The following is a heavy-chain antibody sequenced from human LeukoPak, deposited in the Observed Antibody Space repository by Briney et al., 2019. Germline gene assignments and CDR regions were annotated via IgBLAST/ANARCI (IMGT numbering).Heavy chain of an antibody. CDR2: FYYSGST. J-gene: IGHJ4*02. CDR1: GGSISSSSYY. Sequence: SETLSLTCTVSGGSISSSSYYWGWIRQPPGKGLEWIGSFYYSGSTYYNPSLKSRVTISVDTSKNQFSLKLSSVTATDTAVCYCARRRSGNSYVDYWGQGTLVTVSS. CDR3: ARRRSGNSYVDY. V-gene: IGHV4-39*01. D-gene: IGHD5-18*01.